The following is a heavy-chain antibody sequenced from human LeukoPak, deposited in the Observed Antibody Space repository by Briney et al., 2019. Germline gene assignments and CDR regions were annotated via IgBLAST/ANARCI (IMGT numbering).Heavy chain of an antibody. Sequence: SETLSLTCTVSGGSISSSSYFWGWIRQPPGEGLEWIGSIYYSGSTYYNPSLRSRVTISVDTSKNQFSLNLTSVTAADTAVYFCARDLGMATADWGQGTLVTVFS. CDR3: ARDLGMATAD. CDR1: GGSISSSSYF. D-gene: IGHD5-24*01. CDR2: IYYSGST. J-gene: IGHJ4*02. V-gene: IGHV4-39*07.